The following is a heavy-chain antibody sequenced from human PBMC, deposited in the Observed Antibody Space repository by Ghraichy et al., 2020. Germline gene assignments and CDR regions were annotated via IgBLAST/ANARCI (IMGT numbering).Heavy chain of an antibody. V-gene: IGHV3-48*02. J-gene: IGHJ6*02. D-gene: IGHD4-23*01. CDR1: GFTISSYS. Sequence: GGSLRLSCVGSGFTISSYSMNWVRQSPGKGLEWVSYITSSGRTISYADSVKGRFTISRDNAQNSLYLHMNSLRDEDTAVYYCARGSTVVRFFYYDGMDVWGQGTTVTVSS. CDR2: ITSSGRTI. CDR3: ARGSTVVRFFYYDGMDV.